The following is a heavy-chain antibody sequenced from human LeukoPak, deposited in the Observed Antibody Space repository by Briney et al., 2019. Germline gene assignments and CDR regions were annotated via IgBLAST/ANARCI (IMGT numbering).Heavy chain of an antibody. CDR2: INPNSGGT. CDR3: ARDSEDCYDSSGYYVPGYFQH. J-gene: IGHJ1*01. V-gene: IGHV1-2*04. CDR1: GYTFTGYY. D-gene: IGHD3-22*01. Sequence: GASVKVSCKASGYTFTGYYMHWVRQAPGQGLEWMGWINPNSGGTNYAQKFQGWVTMTRDTSISTAYMELSRLRSDDTAVYYCARDSEDCYDSSGYYVPGYFQHWGQGTLVTVSS.